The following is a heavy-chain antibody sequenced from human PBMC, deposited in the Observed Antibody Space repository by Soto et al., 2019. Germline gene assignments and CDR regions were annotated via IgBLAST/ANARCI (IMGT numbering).Heavy chain of an antibody. CDR2: ISGSGGST. CDR1: GFTFSSYA. V-gene: IGHV3-23*01. J-gene: IGHJ6*02. D-gene: IGHD3-22*01. Sequence: EVQLLESGGGLVQPGGSLRLSCAASGFTFSSYAMRWVRQAPGKGLEWVSAISGSGGSTYYADSVKGRFTISRDNSKNTLYLQMNSLRAEDTAVYYCAKGDSSGYYYYGMDVWGQGTTVTVSS. CDR3: AKGDSSGYYYYGMDV.